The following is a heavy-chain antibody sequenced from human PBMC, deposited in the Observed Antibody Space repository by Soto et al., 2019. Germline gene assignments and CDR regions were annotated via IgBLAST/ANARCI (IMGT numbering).Heavy chain of an antibody. CDR2: ISGYNGNT. J-gene: IGHJ6*02. D-gene: IGHD6-19*01. CDR3: SRFIMVGGWFDPNYYHGMDV. CDR1: GYTFSNYG. V-gene: IGHV1-18*01. Sequence: QVQLVQSGAEVKKPGASVTVSCKTSGYTFSNYGINWVRQAPGQGLEWMGWISGYNGNTNYAQTVKGRATMTTDTSTGTVYMELRSLKSDDTAIYYCSRFIMVGGWFDPNYYHGMDVWGQGTTVTVSS.